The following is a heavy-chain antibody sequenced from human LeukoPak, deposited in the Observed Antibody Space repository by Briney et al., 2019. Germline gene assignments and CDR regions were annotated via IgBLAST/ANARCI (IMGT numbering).Heavy chain of an antibody. CDR2: IYTSGST. Sequence: SQTLSLTCTVSGGSISSGSYYWSWIRQPAGKGLEWIGRIYTSGSTHYNPSFESRVTISLDTSKNQFSLKLTSVTAADTAVYYCARVSSTSFYYMDVWGKGTTVTVSS. V-gene: IGHV4-61*02. CDR3: ARVSSTSFYYMDV. D-gene: IGHD2-2*01. J-gene: IGHJ6*03. CDR1: GGSISSGSYY.